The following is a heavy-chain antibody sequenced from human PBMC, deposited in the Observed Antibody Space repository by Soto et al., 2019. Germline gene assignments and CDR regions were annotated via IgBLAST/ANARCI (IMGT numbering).Heavy chain of an antibody. CDR3: SRGLGSGDY. J-gene: IGHJ4*02. Sequence: QVQLVQSGAEVKNPGASVTVSCRASGYTFTSYYIHWVRQAPGQGLEWMAIINPNGGSTNYAQRFQGRVTVTRDTSTSIVYMELSSRRSEDTAVYYCSRGLGSGDYWGQGTLVNGSS. CDR1: GYTFTSYY. D-gene: IGHD3-10*01. V-gene: IGHV1-46*03. CDR2: INPNGGST.